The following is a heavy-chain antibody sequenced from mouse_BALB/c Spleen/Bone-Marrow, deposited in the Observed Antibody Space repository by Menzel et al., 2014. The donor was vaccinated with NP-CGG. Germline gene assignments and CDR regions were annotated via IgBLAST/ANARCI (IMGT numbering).Heavy chain of an antibody. CDR2: ISVGGGHT. CDR3: ARDGDYRYAWFSY. J-gene: IGHJ3*01. V-gene: IGHV5-4*02. D-gene: IGHD2-14*01. Sequence: EVKLVESGGRLVKPGGSLKLSCAASGFSFSDHYMYWVRQTPEKRLEWVATISVGGGHTYYSDSVKGRFTISRDDAKNNLYLQMSSLKSEDTAMYHCARDGDYRYAWFSYWGQGTPVTVSA. CDR1: GFSFSDHY.